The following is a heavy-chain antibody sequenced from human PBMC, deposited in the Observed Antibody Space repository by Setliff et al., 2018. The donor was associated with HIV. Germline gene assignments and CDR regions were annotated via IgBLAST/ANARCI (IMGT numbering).Heavy chain of an antibody. D-gene: IGHD2-2*01. J-gene: IGHJ6*02. CDR3: ARGGVCTSTSCGGNYYYGMDV. V-gene: IGHV1-69*10. Sequence: RASVKVSCKASGGTFSIYAISWVRQAPGQGLEWMGGIIPILGMSIYAQKFQGRVTITADESTSTAYMELSSLRSDDTAVYYCARGGVCTSTSCGGNYYYGMDVWGQGTTVTVSS. CDR1: GGTFSIYA. CDR2: IIPILGMS.